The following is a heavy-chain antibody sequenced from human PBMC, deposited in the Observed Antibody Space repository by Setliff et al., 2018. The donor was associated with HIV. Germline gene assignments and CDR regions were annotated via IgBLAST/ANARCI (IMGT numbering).Heavy chain of an antibody. Sequence: PSETLSLTCTVSGGSISPYYWSWIRQPPGKGLEWIAWISDSGTTNYNPSLKSRVSMSVDKSKNQFSLKLTSVTAADTAVYYCARGHCSGTNCYGVDYYGMYVWGQGTTVTVSS. CDR1: GGSISPYY. V-gene: IGHV4-59*12. CDR2: ISDSGTT. D-gene: IGHD2-2*01. J-gene: IGHJ6*02. CDR3: ARGHCSGTNCYGVDYYGMYV.